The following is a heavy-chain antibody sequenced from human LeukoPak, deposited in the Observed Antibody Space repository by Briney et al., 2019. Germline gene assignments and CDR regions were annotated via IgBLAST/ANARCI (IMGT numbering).Heavy chain of an antibody. Sequence: GGSLGLSCAASGFTFSTYGMHWVRQAPGKGLEWVAIISYDGNDKDYADSVRGRFTISRDNSKNTLYLQMNSLRGEDTAVYYCAKSTAPAGYYLDYRGQGILVTVSS. D-gene: IGHD2-2*01. CDR2: ISYDGNDK. CDR1: GFTFSTYG. V-gene: IGHV3-30*18. J-gene: IGHJ4*02. CDR3: AKSTAPAGYYLDY.